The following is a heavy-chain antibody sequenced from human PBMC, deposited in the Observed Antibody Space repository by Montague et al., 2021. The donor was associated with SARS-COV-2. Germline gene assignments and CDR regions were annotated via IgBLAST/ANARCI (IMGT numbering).Heavy chain of an antibody. Sequence: SETLSLTCTVSGDSISSFCWYWSRQPAGKGLEWIGRIYASGGTNXNPSLKSRVTMSVDTPKNQFSLKLNSVTAADTAVYYCGRGVVAAAPVVDYWGRGTLVTVSS. J-gene: IGHJ4*02. CDR1: GDSISSFC. D-gene: IGHD2-15*01. V-gene: IGHV4-4*07. CDR2: IYASGGT. CDR3: GRGVVAAAPVVDY.